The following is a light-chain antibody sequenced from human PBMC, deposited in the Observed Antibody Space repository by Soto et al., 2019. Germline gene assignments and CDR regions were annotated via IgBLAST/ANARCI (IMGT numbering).Light chain of an antibody. CDR3: QQRSNWHTNT. CDR1: QSVSSY. J-gene: IGKJ2*01. V-gene: IGKV3-11*01. Sequence: EIVLTQSPATLSLSPGERATLSCRASQSVSSYLAWYQQKPGQAPRLLIYDASNRATGIPARFSGSGSGTDFPLTISLLEPQDFQVYYCQQRSNWHTNTFGQGTKLEIK. CDR2: DAS.